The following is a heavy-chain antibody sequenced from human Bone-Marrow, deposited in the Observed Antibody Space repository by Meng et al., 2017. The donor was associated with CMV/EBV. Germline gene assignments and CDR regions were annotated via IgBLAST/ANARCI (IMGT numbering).Heavy chain of an antibody. CDR3: AREGYCDSTSCYIQNWFDP. D-gene: IGHD2-2*02. Sequence: SWVRQPPGKGLEWIGEIYHSGSTKYNPSLKSRVTISVDKSKNQFSLKLTSVTAADTAVYYCAREGYCDSTSCYIQNWFDPWGQGTLVTVSS. V-gene: IGHV4-4*02. J-gene: IGHJ5*02. CDR2: IYHSGST.